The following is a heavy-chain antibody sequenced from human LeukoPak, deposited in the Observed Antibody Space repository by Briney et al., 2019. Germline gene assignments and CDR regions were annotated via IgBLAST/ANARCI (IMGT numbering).Heavy chain of an antibody. CDR3: AKAEYYCSGGSCYPY. CDR2: ISGSGGST. V-gene: IGHV3-23*01. J-gene: IGHJ4*02. CDR1: GFTFSSYA. D-gene: IGHD2-15*01. Sequence: GGSLRLSCAASGFTFSSYAMSWVRQAPGKGLEWVSAISGSGGSTYYADSVKGRFTISRDNSKNTLYLQMNSLRADDTAVYYCAKAEYYCSGGSCYPYWGQGTLVTVSS.